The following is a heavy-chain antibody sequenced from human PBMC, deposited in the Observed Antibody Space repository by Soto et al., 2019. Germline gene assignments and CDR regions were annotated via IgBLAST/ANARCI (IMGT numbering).Heavy chain of an antibody. CDR3: ARHDPVAGDGYGYYYYMDV. V-gene: IGHV4-39*01. Sequence: PSETLSLTCTVSGGSISSSSYYWGWIRQPPGKGLAWIGSIYYSGSTYYNPSLKSRVTISVDTSKNQFSLKLSSVTAADTAVYYCARHDPVAGDGYGYYYYMDVWGKGTTVTVSS. D-gene: IGHD2-21*01. CDR2: IYYSGST. J-gene: IGHJ6*03. CDR1: GGSISSSSYY.